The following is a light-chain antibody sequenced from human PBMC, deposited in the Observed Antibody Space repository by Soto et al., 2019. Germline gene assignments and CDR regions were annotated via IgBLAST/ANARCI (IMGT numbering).Light chain of an antibody. J-gene: IGKJ4*01. CDR2: DTS. CDR3: QHYVNWPLT. CDR1: QSFNSIY. V-gene: IGKV3-15*01. Sequence: ITQAPCTLSSSPGARATLPCRASQSFNSIYLAWYQQKPGQTPRLLIYDTSIRATGVPARFSGSRSGAEFTLTIASLQSEDFAVYYCQHYVNWPLTFGGGTKVDFK.